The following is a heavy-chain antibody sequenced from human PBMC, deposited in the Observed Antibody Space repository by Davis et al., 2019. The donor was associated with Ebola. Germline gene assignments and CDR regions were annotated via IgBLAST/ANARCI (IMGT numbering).Heavy chain of an antibody. V-gene: IGHV1-2*06. D-gene: IGHD1-26*01. Sequence: ASVKVSCKASGYTFTSYGISWVRQAPGQGLEWMGRISPNSGGTNYAQKFQGRVTMTRDTSISTAYMELSRLTSDDTAVYYCARADSGSYYFDYWGQGTLVTVSS. CDR1: GYTFTSYG. CDR2: ISPNSGGT. CDR3: ARADSGSYYFDY. J-gene: IGHJ4*02.